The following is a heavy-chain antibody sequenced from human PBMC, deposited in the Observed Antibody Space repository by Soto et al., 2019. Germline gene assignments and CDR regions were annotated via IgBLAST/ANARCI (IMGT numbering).Heavy chain of an antibody. CDR1: GFTVSSNY. CDR2: IYSGGST. J-gene: IGHJ4*02. V-gene: IGHV3-66*01. D-gene: IGHD6-19*01. Sequence: EVQLVESGGGLVQPGGSLRLSCAASGFTVSSNYMSWVRQAPGKGLEWVSVIYSGGSTYYADSVKGRFTISRDNSKNTRYVQMSSLRGEDAAVYYGARDAYSRGWYYVDYWGQGSLVSVSS. CDR3: ARDAYSRGWYYVDY.